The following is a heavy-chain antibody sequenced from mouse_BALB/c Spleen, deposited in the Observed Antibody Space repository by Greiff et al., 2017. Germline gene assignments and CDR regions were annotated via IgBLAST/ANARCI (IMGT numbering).Heavy chain of an antibody. V-gene: IGHV1S81*02. D-gene: IGHD2-4*01. CDR3: TRERVYDYDVEAMDY. Sequence: QVQLQQSGAELVKPGASVKLSCKASGYTFTSYYMYWVKQRPGQGLEWIGEINPSNGGTNFNEKFKSKATLTVDKSSSTAYMQLSSLTSEDSAVYYCTRERVYDYDVEAMDYWGQGTSVTVSS. CDR1: GYTFTSYY. CDR2: INPSNGGT. J-gene: IGHJ4*01.